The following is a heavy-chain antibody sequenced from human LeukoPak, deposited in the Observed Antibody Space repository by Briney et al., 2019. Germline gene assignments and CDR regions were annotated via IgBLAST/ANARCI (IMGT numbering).Heavy chain of an antibody. D-gene: IGHD6-6*01. J-gene: IGHJ6*03. V-gene: IGHV4-59*01. CDR2: IYYSGST. Sequence: SETLSLTCTVSGGSISSYYWSWIRQPPGKGLEWIGYIYYSGSTNYNPSLKRRVTISVDTSKNQFSLKLSSVTAADTAVYYCARDGSSRDYYYYYYMDVWGKGTTVTVSS. CDR3: ARDGSSRDYYYYYYMDV. CDR1: GGSISSYY.